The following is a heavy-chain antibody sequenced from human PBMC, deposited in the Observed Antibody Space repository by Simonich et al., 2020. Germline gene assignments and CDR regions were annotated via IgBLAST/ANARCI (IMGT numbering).Heavy chain of an antibody. V-gene: IGHV3-23*01. J-gene: IGHJ3*01. CDR1: GFTFSSYA. CDR3: AKEVSSGFISG. D-gene: IGHD2-21*01. Sequence: EVQLLESGGGLVQPGGSLRLSCAASGFTFSSYAMSWVRQAPGKGVEWASAISGRGGRTYYEDPVKGRFTISRDNSKNTLYLQMNSLRAEDTAVYYCAKEVSSGFISGWGQGTMVTVSS. CDR2: ISGRGGRT.